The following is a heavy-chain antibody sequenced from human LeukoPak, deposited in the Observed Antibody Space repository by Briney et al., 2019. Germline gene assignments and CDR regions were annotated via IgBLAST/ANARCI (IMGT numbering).Heavy chain of an antibody. Sequence: SETLSLTCTLSGGSISTYYWSWVRQPPGKGLEWIGYIYYTGSTDYNPSLKSRVTMSVDTSKNQFSLSLDSVTAADTAVYYCARGLASGYPPIPFDYWGQGTLVTVSS. V-gene: IGHV4-59*12. D-gene: IGHD3-3*01. CDR2: IYYTGST. CDR1: GGSISTYY. CDR3: ARGLASGYPPIPFDY. J-gene: IGHJ4*02.